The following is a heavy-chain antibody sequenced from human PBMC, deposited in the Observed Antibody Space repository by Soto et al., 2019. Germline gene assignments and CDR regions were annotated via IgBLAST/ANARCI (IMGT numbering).Heavy chain of an antibody. CDR1: GYSFTDHY. CDR2: VNPNTGGT. J-gene: IGHJ3*02. CDR3: ATLDRGRYYGNALDI. D-gene: IGHD3-10*01. Sequence: GASVKVSCKASGYSFTDHYIHWVRQAPGQGLEWMGWVNPNTGGTNYAQRCHGRVTMTRDTSITTAYMELSSLRSDDTALFYCATLDRGRYYGNALDIWGQATMVTFPS. V-gene: IGHV1-2*02.